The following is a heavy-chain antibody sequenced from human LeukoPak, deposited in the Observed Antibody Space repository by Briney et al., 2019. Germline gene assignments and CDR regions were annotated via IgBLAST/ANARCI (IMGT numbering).Heavy chain of an antibody. CDR3: AKDGYYSSANHFARLHFDL. V-gene: IGHV3-23*01. J-gene: IGHJ2*01. CDR1: GFTFSTRA. Sequence: GGSLRLSCEASGFTFSTRAMNWIRQTPGKGLEWLSVISGDVQTTTYASSVKGRFTISRDNSKNTLYLEMNSLRVEDTAIYYCAKDGYYSSANHFARLHFDLWGRGTRVTVSS. D-gene: IGHD3-3*01. CDR2: ISGDVQTT.